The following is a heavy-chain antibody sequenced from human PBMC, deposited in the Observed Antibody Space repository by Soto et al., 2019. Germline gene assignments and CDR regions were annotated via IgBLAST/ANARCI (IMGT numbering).Heavy chain of an antibody. J-gene: IGHJ4*02. CDR1: GGSISSGGYY. V-gene: IGHV4-31*03. CDR3: ASSIAARRVYFDY. CDR2: IYYSGST. Sequence: SETLSLTCTVSGGSISSGGYYWSWIRQHPGKGLEWIGYIYYSGSTYYNPSLKSRVTISVDTSKNQFSLKLSSVTAADTAVYYCASSIAARRVYFDYWGQGTLVTVSS. D-gene: IGHD6-6*01.